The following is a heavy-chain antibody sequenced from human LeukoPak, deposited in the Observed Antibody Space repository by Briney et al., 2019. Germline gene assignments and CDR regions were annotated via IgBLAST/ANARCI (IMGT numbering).Heavy chain of an antibody. J-gene: IGHJ3*02. D-gene: IGHD6-6*01. V-gene: IGHV3-66*01. CDR1: GFTVTSNY. CDR2: IYGDGST. CDR3: ARGRSSSPFDAFDI. Sequence: GGSLRLSRAPSGFTVTSNYMSWVRHAPGQGLEWVSVIYGDGSTYNADSVKGRFTISRDSSKNTLYLQMNSLRAEDTAVYYCARGRSSSPFDAFDIWGQGTTVTVSS.